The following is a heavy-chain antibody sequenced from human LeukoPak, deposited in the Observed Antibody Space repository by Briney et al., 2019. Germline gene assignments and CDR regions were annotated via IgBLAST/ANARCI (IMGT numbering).Heavy chain of an antibody. CDR1: GFSFSSYA. J-gene: IGHJ4*02. Sequence: PGGSLRLSCAASGFSFSSYAMSWVRQAPGKGLEWVSSISGSGDNTYYAESVKGRFTISRDNSKNTLFLQMNSLRAEDTAVYYCARGGIQVSGIDEFDYWGQGTLVTVSS. V-gene: IGHV3-23*01. CDR3: ARGGIQVSGIDEFDY. CDR2: ISGSGDNT. D-gene: IGHD6-19*01.